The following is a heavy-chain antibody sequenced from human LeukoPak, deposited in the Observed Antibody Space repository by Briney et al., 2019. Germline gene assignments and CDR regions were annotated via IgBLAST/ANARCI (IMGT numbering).Heavy chain of an antibody. D-gene: IGHD6-13*01. CDR3: ARDADSSSWYWLIDY. CDR1: GYTFTVYY. V-gene: IGHV1-2*04. J-gene: IGHJ4*02. CDR2: INPNSGGT. Sequence: ASVTVSFKASGYTFTVYYMHWVRQAPGQGLEWMGWINPNSGGTNYAQKFQGWVTMTRDTSISTAYMELSRLRSDDTAVYYCARDADSSSWYWLIDYWGQGTLVTVSS.